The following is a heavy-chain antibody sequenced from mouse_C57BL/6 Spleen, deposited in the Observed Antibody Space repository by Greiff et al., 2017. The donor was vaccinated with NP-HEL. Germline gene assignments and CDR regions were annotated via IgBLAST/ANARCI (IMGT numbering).Heavy chain of an antibody. CDR3: AREDDYGGAWFAY. CDR1: GYSITSGYY. J-gene: IGHJ3*01. V-gene: IGHV3-6*01. Sequence: VQLQQSGPGLVKPSQSLSLTCSVTGYSITSGYYWNWIRQFPGNKLEWMGYISYDGSNNYNPSLKNRISITRDTSKNQFFLKLNSVTTEDTATYYCAREDDYGGAWFAYWGQGTLVTVSA. D-gene: IGHD2-4*01. CDR2: ISYDGSN.